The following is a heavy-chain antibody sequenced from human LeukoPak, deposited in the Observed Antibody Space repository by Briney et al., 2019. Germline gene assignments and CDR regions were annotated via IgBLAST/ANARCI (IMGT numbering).Heavy chain of an antibody. D-gene: IGHD4-17*01. J-gene: IGHJ4*02. Sequence: GGSLRLSCAASGFTFSSYEMNWVRQAPGKGLEWVSYISSSGSNIKYADSVKGRFTISRGHAKNSVYLQMNSLRAEDTAVYYCAKKDYGDYADYWGQGTLVTVSS. CDR3: AKKDYGDYADY. CDR2: ISSSGSNI. V-gene: IGHV3-48*03. CDR1: GFTFSSYE.